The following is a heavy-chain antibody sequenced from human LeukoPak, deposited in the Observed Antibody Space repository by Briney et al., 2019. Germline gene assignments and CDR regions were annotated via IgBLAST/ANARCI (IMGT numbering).Heavy chain of an antibody. CDR3: AKLYGSGSYRPYDY. Sequence: PGGSLRLSCAASGFTFSSYAMSWVRQAPGKGLEWVSAISGSGGSTYYADSVKGRFTISRDNSKNTLYLQMNSLRAEDTAVYYCAKLYGSGSYRPYDYWGQGTLVTVSS. J-gene: IGHJ4*02. CDR2: ISGSGGST. D-gene: IGHD3-10*01. CDR1: GFTFSSYA. V-gene: IGHV3-23*01.